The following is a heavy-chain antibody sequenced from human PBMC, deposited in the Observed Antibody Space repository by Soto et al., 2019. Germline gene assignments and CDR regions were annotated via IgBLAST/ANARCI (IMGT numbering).Heavy chain of an antibody. V-gene: IGHV4-61*01. CDR2: IYYSGST. Sequence: PSDTLSLTCTVSGGSVSSGSYYWSWIRQPPGKGLEWIGYIYYSGSTNYNPSLKGRVTISVDTSKNQFSLKLSSVTAADTAVYYCARETGPDGYYGMDVWGKGPTVTVSS. J-gene: IGHJ6*04. CDR1: GGSVSSGSYY. CDR3: ARETGPDGYYGMDV.